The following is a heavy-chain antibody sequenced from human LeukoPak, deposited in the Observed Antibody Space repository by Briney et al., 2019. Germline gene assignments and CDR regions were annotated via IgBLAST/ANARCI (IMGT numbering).Heavy chain of an antibody. CDR3: ARDDNEKQWPRGVDY. CDR2: INPNSGGT. V-gene: IGHV1-2*02. J-gene: IGHJ4*02. CDR1: GYSSTNYG. Sequence: GASVKVSCKASGYSSTNYGISWVRQAPGQGLEWMGWINPNSGGTNYAQKFQGRVTMTRDTSISTAYMELSRLRSDDTAVYYCARDDNEKQWPRGVDYWGQGTLVTVSS. D-gene: IGHD6-19*01.